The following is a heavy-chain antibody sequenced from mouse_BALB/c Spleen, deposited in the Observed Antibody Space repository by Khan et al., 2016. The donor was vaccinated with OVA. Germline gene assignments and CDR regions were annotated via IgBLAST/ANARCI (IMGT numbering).Heavy chain of an antibody. Sequence: QVQLQQSGAELARPGASVKLSCKASGYTFTDYYINWVKQRTGQGLEWIGEIYPGSGNTYYNEKFKDKATLTADKYSTTAYMQHSSLTSADSQVLFCARRNYFGYTVAYWRQGTLVTVSA. CDR2: IYPGSGNT. D-gene: IGHD1-2*01. V-gene: IGHV1-77*01. J-gene: IGHJ3*01. CDR3: ARRNYFGYTVAY. CDR1: GYTFTDYY.